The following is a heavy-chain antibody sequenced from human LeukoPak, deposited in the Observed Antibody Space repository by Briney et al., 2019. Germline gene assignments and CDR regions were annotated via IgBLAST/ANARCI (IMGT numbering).Heavy chain of an antibody. CDR2: IIPIFGTA. Sequence: SVKVSCKASGYTFTSYAISWVRQAPGQGLEWMGGIIPIFGTANYAQKFQGRVTITADESTSTAYMELSSLRSEDTAVYYCARGEIVVVPAALYGMDVWGQGTTVTVSS. J-gene: IGHJ6*02. D-gene: IGHD2-2*01. CDR3: ARGEIVVVPAALYGMDV. CDR1: GYTFTSYA. V-gene: IGHV1-69*13.